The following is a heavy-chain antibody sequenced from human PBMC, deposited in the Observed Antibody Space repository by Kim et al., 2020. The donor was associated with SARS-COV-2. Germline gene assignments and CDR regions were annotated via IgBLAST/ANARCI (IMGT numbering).Heavy chain of an antibody. CDR3: ARDLATMVRGVIGY. CDR2: ISYDGSNK. V-gene: IGHV3-30*04. J-gene: IGHJ4*02. Sequence: GGSLRLSCAASGFTFSSYAMHWVRQAPGKGLEWVAVISYDGSNKYYADSVKGRFTISRDNSKNTLYLQMNSLRAEDTAVYYCARDLATMVRGVIGYWGQGTLVTVSS. D-gene: IGHD3-10*01. CDR1: GFTFSSYA.